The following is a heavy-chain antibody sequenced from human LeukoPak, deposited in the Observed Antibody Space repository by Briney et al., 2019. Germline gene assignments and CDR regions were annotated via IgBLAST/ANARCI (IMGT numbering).Heavy chain of an antibody. Sequence: SETLSLTCTVSGASIRSGGCYWRWIRQPAGKGLEWIGRIYTSVSTNYNPSLKSRVTISLDTSKSQFSLKLNSVTAADTAMYYCAREPAAGSGNYWGQGTLVTVSS. J-gene: IGHJ4*02. CDR3: AREPAAGSGNY. CDR2: IYTSVST. D-gene: IGHD3-10*01. V-gene: IGHV4-61*02. CDR1: GASIRSGGCY.